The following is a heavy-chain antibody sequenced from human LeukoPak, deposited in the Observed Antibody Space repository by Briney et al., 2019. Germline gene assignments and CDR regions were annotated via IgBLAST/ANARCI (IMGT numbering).Heavy chain of an antibody. Sequence: GGSLRLSCAASGFTFSSYWMSWVRQAPGKGLEWVANIKQDGSEKYYVDSVKGRFTISRDNAKNSLYPQMNSLRAEDTAVYYCAGPLRGYSCGPPFDYWGQGTLVTVSS. CDR1: GFTFSSYW. CDR2: IKQDGSEK. D-gene: IGHD5-18*01. V-gene: IGHV3-7*03. J-gene: IGHJ4*02. CDR3: AGPLRGYSCGPPFDY.